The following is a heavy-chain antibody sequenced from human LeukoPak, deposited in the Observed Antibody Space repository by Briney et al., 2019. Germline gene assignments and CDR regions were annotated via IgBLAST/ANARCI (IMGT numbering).Heavy chain of an antibody. D-gene: IGHD3-10*01. CDR2: IYTSGST. J-gene: IGHJ5*02. CDR3: ARIAGKVDP. V-gene: IGHV4-61*02. CDR1: GGSISSGSYY. Sequence: PSETLSLTCTVSGGSISSGSYYWSWIRQPAGKGLEWIGRIYTSGSTNYNPSLKSRVTISVDTSKNQFSLKLSSVTAADTAVYYCARIAGKVDPWGQGTLVTVSS.